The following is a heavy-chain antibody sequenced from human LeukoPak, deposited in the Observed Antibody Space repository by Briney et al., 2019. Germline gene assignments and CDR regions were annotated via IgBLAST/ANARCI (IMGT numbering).Heavy chain of an antibody. D-gene: IGHD3-10*01. J-gene: IGHJ4*02. Sequence: GGSLRLSCAASGFTFSNYWMSWVRQAPGKGLEWVANIKEDGSEKHYVDSVKGRFTISRDNAKNSLYLQMNSLRVEDTAVYYCARTIRGYWGQGTLVTVSS. V-gene: IGHV3-7*03. CDR3: ARTIRGY. CDR2: IKEDGSEK. CDR1: GFTFSNYW.